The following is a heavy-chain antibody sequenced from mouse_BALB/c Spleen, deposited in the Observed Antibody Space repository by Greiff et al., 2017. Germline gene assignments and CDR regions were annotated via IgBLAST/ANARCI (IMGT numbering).Heavy chain of an antibody. D-gene: IGHD2-4*01. CDR2: ISSGGSYT. CDR3: ARHEGYYEYFDY. V-gene: IGHV5-9-3*01. Sequence: EVQLQESGGGLVKPGGSLKLSCAASGFPFSSYAMSWVRQTPEKRLEWVATISSGGSYTYYPDSVKGRFTISRDNAKNTLYLQMSSLRSEDTAMYYCARHEGYYEYFDYWGQGTTLTVSS. J-gene: IGHJ2*01. CDR1: GFPFSSYA.